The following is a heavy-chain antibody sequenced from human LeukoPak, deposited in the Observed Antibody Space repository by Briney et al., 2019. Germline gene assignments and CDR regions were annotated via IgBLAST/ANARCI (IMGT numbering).Heavy chain of an antibody. CDR1: GGSISSYY. Sequence: SETLPLTCTVSGGSISSYYWSWIRQPPGKGLEWIGYIYYSGSTNYNPSLKSRVTISVDTPKNQFSLKLSSVTAADTAVYYCARSIAAAGILSGDWFDPWGRGTLVTVSS. V-gene: IGHV4-59*01. CDR2: IYYSGST. D-gene: IGHD6-13*01. CDR3: ARSIAAAGILSGDWFDP. J-gene: IGHJ5*02.